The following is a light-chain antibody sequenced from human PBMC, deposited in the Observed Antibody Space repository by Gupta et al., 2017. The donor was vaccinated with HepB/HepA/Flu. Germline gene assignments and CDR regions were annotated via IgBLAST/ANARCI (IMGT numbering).Light chain of an antibody. CDR2: DAS. J-gene: IGKJ2*01. Sequence: EIVLTPSPATLSLSPRERATLSCRASQSVSSYLAWYQQKPGQAPRLLIYDASNRATGIPARFSGSGSGTDVTLTISSREPEDFAGYYCQQRGNWPPYTFGQGTKLEIK. CDR1: QSVSSY. V-gene: IGKV3-11*01. CDR3: QQRGNWPPYT.